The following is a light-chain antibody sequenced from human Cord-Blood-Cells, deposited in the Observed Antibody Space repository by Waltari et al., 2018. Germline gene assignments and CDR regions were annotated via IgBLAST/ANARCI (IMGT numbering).Light chain of an antibody. CDR1: QSISSY. V-gene: IGKV1-39*01. CDR3: QQSYSTPPELT. J-gene: IGKJ4*01. CDR2: AAS. Sequence: DIQMTQSPSSLSASVGDRVTITCRASQSISSYLHWYQQKPGKAPKLLIYAASSLQSGVPSRFSGSGSGTDFTLTISSLQPEDFATYYCQQSYSTPPELTFGGGTKVEIK.